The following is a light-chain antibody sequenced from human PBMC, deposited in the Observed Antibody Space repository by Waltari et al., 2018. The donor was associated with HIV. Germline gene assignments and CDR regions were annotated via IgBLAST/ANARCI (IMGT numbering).Light chain of an antibody. CDR3: QQYNNWPRT. CDR1: QRVSSN. Sequence: EIVMTQSPATLSVSPGERATLSCRARQRVSSNLAWYQQKPGQAPRHLIYGTTTRATGTPARFRCSGSGTEFTLTISILQSEDFALYYCQQYNNWPRTFGQGTRVEIK. J-gene: IGKJ1*01. CDR2: GTT. V-gene: IGKV3-15*01.